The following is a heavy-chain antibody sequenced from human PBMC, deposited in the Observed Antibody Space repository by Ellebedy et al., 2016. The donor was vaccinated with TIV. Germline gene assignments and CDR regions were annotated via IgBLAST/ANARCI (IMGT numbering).Heavy chain of an antibody. D-gene: IGHD5-12*01. CDR2: INSGGGT. Sequence: GGSLRLXCAASGFTVNSNYMSWVRQAPGKGLEWVSIINSGGGTYYADSVKGRFTISRDSAKNTVYLQMNSLRAEDTAVYYCARGRGYILDHWGQGTLVTVSS. CDR1: GFTVNSNY. V-gene: IGHV3-53*01. CDR3: ARGRGYILDH. J-gene: IGHJ4*02.